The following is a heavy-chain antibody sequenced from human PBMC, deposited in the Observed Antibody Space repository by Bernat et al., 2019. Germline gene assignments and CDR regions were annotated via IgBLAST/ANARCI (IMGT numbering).Heavy chain of an antibody. CDR1: GFAFSNYW. V-gene: IGHV3-7*03. Sequence: EVQLVESGGGLVQPGGSLRLSCAVSGFAFSNYWMSWVRQAPGKGLEWVANIRQDGSETYYVDSMRGRFTISRDNAKNSLYLQMNTLRAEDTAVYYCARVARSYNYYMDVWGKGTTVTVSS. J-gene: IGHJ6*03. CDR2: IRQDGSET. CDR3: ARVARSYNYYMDV.